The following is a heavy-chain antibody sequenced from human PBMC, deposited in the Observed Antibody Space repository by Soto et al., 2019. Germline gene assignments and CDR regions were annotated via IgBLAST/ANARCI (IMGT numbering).Heavy chain of an antibody. V-gene: IGHV1-3*01. CDR3: ANKGDYYYYGMDV. Sequence: ASVKVSCKASGYTFSNYATHWVRQAPGQRLEWMGWINAGNGKTKYPQNFQGRVTITRDTSASTAYMELSSLRSEDTAVYYCANKGDYYYYGMDVWGQGTTVTVSS. J-gene: IGHJ6*02. CDR2: INAGNGKT. CDR1: GYTFSNYA.